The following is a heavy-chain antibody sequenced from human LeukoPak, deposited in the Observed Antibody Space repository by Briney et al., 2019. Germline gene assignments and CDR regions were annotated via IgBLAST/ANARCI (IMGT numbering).Heavy chain of an antibody. D-gene: IGHD5-24*01. V-gene: IGHV3-23*01. CDR3: AKGGRWLQEQLDY. CDR2: ISGSGGST. Sequence: PGGSLRLSCAASGFTFSSYAMSWVRQATGKGLEGGSAISGSGGSTYYADSVKGRFTISRDNSTNTLYLQMNSLSAEDTAVYYCAKGGRWLQEQLDYWGQGTLVTVSS. CDR1: GFTFSSYA. J-gene: IGHJ4*02.